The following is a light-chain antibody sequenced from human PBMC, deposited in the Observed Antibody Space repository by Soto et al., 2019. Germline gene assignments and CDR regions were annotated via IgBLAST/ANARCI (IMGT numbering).Light chain of an antibody. CDR2: WAS. Sequence: DLGMIQSPDSLAVSLGERATINCKSSQSVLYSSNNKNYLAWYQQKPGQPPKLLIYWASTRESGVPDRFSGSGSGTDFTLTVSSLQAEDVAVYYCQQYYSTPPTFGQGTKVEIK. V-gene: IGKV4-1*01. J-gene: IGKJ1*01. CDR1: QSVLYSSNNKNY. CDR3: QQYYSTPPT.